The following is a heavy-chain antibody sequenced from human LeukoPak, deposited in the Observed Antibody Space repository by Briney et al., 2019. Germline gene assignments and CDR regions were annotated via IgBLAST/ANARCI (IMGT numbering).Heavy chain of an antibody. CDR3: AKGLERESRLDS. V-gene: IGHV3-23*01. D-gene: IGHD1-1*01. CDR1: GFTFSSYE. CDR2: ISGSGGST. J-gene: IGHJ4*02. Sequence: GGSLRLSCAASGFTFSSYEMNWVRQAPGKGLEWVSAISGSGGSTYYADSVKGRFTISRDNSKNTLYLQMNSLRAEDTAVYYCAKGLERESRLDSWGQGTLVTVSS.